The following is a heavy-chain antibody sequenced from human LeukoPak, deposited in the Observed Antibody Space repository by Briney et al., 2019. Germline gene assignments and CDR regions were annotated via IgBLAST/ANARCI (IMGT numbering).Heavy chain of an antibody. CDR3: ARGGGYFDY. D-gene: IGHD3-10*01. Sequence: SETLSLTCTVSGGSISGYYWTWIRQPPGKGLEWIGYIYNSGSSDYNPSLKSRVTISVDTPKNQLSLKLASVTAADTAVYYCARGGGYFDYWGQGTLVTVSS. V-gene: IGHV4-59*01. CDR1: GGSISGYY. CDR2: IYNSGSS. J-gene: IGHJ4*02.